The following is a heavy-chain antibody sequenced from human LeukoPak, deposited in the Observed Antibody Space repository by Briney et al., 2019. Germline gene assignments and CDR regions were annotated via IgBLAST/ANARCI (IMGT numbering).Heavy chain of an antibody. CDR2: IRSKANSYAT. CDR1: GFTFSSYA. V-gene: IGHV3-73*01. D-gene: IGHD5-18*01. J-gene: IGHJ4*02. Sequence: GGSLRLSCAASGFTFSSYAMSWVRQAPGKGLEWVGRIRSKANSYATAYAASVKGRFTISRDDSKNTAYLQMNSLKTEDTAVYYCTSSVPDTAMVPETLDYWGQGTLVTVSS. CDR3: TSSVPDTAMVPETLDY.